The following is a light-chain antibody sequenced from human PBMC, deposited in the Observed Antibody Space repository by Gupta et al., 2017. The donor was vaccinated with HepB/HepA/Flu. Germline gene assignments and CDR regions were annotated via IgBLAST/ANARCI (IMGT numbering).Light chain of an antibody. CDR3: QQDNSWVT. CDR1: QSIGNK. CDR2: DAS. V-gene: IGKV3-15*01. Sequence: EIVMTQSPATLSVSPGERATLSCRTSQSIGNKLAWYQQRPGQVPRLLIYDASTRATGIPPRFTGSGSGTEFTLTISYLRSEESAVYFWQQDNSWVTFGGGTKVEIK. J-gene: IGKJ4*01.